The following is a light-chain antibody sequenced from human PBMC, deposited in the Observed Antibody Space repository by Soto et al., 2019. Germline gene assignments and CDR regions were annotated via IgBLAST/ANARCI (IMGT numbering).Light chain of an antibody. Sequence: QSALTQPASVSGSPGQSITISCAGTSSDIGSYNYVSWYQQHPGKAPKLMIFDVSYRPSGISDRFSGSKSGNTASLTISGLQPEDEADYYCSSHGASSTLFGGGTKLTVL. CDR2: DVS. CDR1: SSDIGSYNY. V-gene: IGLV2-14*03. J-gene: IGLJ3*02. CDR3: SSHGASSTL.